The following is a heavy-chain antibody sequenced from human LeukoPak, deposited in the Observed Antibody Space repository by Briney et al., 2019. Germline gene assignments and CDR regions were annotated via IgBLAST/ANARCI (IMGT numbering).Heavy chain of an antibody. Sequence: SETLSLTCTVPGVSISSSNSYWGWIRQPPGKGLEWIGSIYYSGNTYYNASLKSQVSISIDTSKNQFSLRLTSVTAADTAVYYCARQTGSGLFILPGGQGTLVTVSS. CDR2: IYYSGNT. CDR1: GVSISSSNSY. CDR3: ARQTGSGLFILP. D-gene: IGHD3/OR15-3a*01. J-gene: IGHJ4*02. V-gene: IGHV4-39*01.